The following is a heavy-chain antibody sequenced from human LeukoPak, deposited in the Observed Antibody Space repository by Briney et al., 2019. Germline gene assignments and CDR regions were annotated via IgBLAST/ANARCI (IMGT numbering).Heavy chain of an antibody. J-gene: IGHJ4*02. D-gene: IGHD2-2*02. CDR2: VSSEGVTK. CDR3: ASIPCGGRGY. Sequence: GGSLRLSCVASGFTFSNYGIHWVRQAPGKGLEWVAVVSSEGVTKYNVDSVKGRFTISRDNSKSTLYLQMNSRRAEDTAVYYCASIPCGGRGYWGQGALVTVSS. V-gene: IGHV3-30*03. CDR1: GFTFSNYG.